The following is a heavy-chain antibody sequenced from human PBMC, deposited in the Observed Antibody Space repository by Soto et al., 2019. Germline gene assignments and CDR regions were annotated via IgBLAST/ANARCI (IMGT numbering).Heavy chain of an antibody. V-gene: IGHV3-23*01. J-gene: IGHJ4*02. CDR2: ISGSGGST. CDR3: AKDTGDYYDSSVSIISGDY. CDR1: GFAFSRYA. D-gene: IGHD3-22*01. Sequence: EVQLLEPGGGLVQPGGSLRLSCAASGFAFSRYAMSWVRQAPGKGLEWVPAISGSGGSTYYADSGKGRFTISRDNSKNTLYLQMNSLRAEDTAVYYCAKDTGDYYDSSVSIISGDYWGQGTLVTVSS.